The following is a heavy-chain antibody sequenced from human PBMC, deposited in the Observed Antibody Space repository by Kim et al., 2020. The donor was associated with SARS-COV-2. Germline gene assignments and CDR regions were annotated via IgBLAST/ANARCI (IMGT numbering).Heavy chain of an antibody. V-gene: IGHV4-39*01. Sequence: SETLSLTCTVSDGSISSNSYYWGWIRQPPGKGLEWIGSLYYSGSTYYNPALKSRVTISVDTSKNQFSLKLSSVTAADTALYYCASQKGYSGYDPFDYWG. CDR2: LYYSGST. J-gene: IGHJ4*01. D-gene: IGHD5-12*01. CDR3: ASQKGYSGYDPFDY. CDR1: DGSISSNSYY.